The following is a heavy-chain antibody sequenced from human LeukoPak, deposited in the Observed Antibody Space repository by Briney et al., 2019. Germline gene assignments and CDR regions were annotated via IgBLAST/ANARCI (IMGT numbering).Heavy chain of an antibody. D-gene: IGHD6-13*01. CDR2: INHSGST. CDR1: GGSFSGYY. Sequence: PSETLSLTCAVYGGSFSGYYWSWIRQPPGKGLEWLGEINHSGSTNYNPSLKSRVTISVDTSKNQFSLKLSSVTAADTAVYYCARGIPLYSSSWYFNYWGQGTLVTVSS. J-gene: IGHJ4*02. V-gene: IGHV4-34*01. CDR3: ARGIPLYSSSWYFNY.